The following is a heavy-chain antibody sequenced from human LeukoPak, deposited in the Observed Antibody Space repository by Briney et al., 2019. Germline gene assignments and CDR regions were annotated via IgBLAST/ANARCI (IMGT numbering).Heavy chain of an antibody. CDR1: GFTFSSYG. Sequence: GGSLRLSCAASGFTFSSYGMHWVRQAPGKGLEWVAFIRYDGSNKYYADSVKGRFTISRDNSKNTLYLQMNSLRAEDTAVYYCAKVTAGTGAQYYYHYMDVWGKGTTVTVSS. CDR3: AKVTAGTGAQYYYHYMDV. J-gene: IGHJ6*03. CDR2: IRYDGSNK. D-gene: IGHD6-13*01. V-gene: IGHV3-30*02.